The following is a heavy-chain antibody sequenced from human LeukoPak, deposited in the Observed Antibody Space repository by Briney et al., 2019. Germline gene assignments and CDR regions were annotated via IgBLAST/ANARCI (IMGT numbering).Heavy chain of an antibody. Sequence: GGSLRLSCAAPGFTFSSYAMHWVRQAPGKGLEWVAVISYDGSNKYYADSAKGRFTISRDNSKNTLYLQMNSLRAEDTAVYYCARETDPLGYFDYGGQGTLVTVSS. CDR1: GFTFSSYA. CDR2: ISYDGSNK. CDR3: ARETDPLGYFDY. J-gene: IGHJ4*02. V-gene: IGHV3-30-3*01.